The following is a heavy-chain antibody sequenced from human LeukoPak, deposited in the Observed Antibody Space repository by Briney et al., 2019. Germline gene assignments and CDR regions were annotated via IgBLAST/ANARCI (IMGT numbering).Heavy chain of an antibody. CDR1: GGSITGYY. V-gene: IGHV4-34*01. CDR3: ARGNILTGYCFDF. J-gene: IGHJ4*02. CDR2: IHYTGAT. Sequence: SETLSLTCAVYGGSITGYYWSWIRQTPGRGLEWVGEIHYTGATSYNPSLKSRATISTDMSKNQFSLRLSSVTAADTAVYYCARGNILTGYCFDFWGQGALVTVSS. D-gene: IGHD3-9*01.